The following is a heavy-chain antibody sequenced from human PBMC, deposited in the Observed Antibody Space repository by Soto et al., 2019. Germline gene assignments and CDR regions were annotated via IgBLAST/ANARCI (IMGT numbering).Heavy chain of an antibody. CDR2: IWYDGSNK. V-gene: IGHV3-33*01. CDR3: ARDIGKGQQPYY. D-gene: IGHD6-13*01. J-gene: IGHJ4*02. Sequence: QVQLVESGGGVVQPGRSLRLSCAASGFTFSSYGMHWVRQSPGKGLEWVAVIWYDGSNKYYADSVKGRFTISRDNSKNTLYLQMNSPRAEDTAVYYCARDIGKGQQPYYWGQGTLVTVSS. CDR1: GFTFSSYG.